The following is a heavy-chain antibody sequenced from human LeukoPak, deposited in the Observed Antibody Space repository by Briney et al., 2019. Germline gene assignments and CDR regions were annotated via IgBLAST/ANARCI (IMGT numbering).Heavy chain of an antibody. CDR1: GGSISSSSYS. D-gene: IGHD3-10*01. J-gene: IGHJ4*02. CDR3: ASYYIIGLYSFDY. CDR2: IYYSGST. V-gene: IGHV4-39*01. Sequence: PAETLSLTCTVSGGSISSSSYSWGWIRQPPGKGLEWIGSIYYSGSTYYNPSLQSRVTISVDTSKNQFSLKLSSVTAADTAVYYCASYYIIGLYSFDYWGQGTLVTVSS.